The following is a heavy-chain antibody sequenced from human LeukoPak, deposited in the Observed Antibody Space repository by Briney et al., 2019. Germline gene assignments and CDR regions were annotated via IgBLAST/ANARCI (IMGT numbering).Heavy chain of an antibody. CDR2: IWHTGNT. V-gene: IGHV4-61*08. J-gene: IGHJ6*03. D-gene: IGHD2-2*01. CDR3: ARMGYCSSTSCYGDPGYYYYMDV. Sequence: PSETLSLTCTVSGGSISGTDYYWSWIRQPPGKGLEWIGSIWHTGNTNYNPALKSRVFISVDTSRNQFSLNLRSVTAADTAIYYCARMGYCSSTSCYGDPGYYYYMDVWGKGTTVTVSS. CDR1: GGSISGTDYY.